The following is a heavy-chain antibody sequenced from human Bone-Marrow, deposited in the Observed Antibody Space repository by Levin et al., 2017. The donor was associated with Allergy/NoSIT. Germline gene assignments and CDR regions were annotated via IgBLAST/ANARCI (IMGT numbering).Heavy chain of an antibody. D-gene: IGHD1-26*01. CDR1: GFTFSKHS. CDR2: VSSSGTTV. V-gene: IGHV3-48*01. Sequence: PGGSLRLSCEVSGFTFSKHSMNWVRQAPGKGLEWVSYVSSSGTTVYYRDSVKARFTISRDNAKNSLYLQMNSLRVEDTAVYYCARDKGGNHEAYGMDVWGQGTTVTVSS. CDR3: ARDKGGNHEAYGMDV. J-gene: IGHJ6*02.